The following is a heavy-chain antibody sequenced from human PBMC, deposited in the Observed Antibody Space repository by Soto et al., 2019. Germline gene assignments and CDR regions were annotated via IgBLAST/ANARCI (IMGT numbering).Heavy chain of an antibody. V-gene: IGHV1-69*13. CDR1: GGTFSKYA. Sequence: ASVKVSCKTSGGTFSKYAVNWVRRAPGQGLEWMGGIIPMFATPTYAQKFQGRVTITADESTSTAYMELSSLTSEDTAVYYCARGREMATSRFYFDSWGQGTLVTVSS. J-gene: IGHJ4*02. CDR3: ARGREMATSRFYFDS. CDR2: IIPMFATP. D-gene: IGHD5-12*01.